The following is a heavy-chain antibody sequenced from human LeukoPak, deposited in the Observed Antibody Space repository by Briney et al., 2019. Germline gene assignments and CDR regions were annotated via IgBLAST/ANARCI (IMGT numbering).Heavy chain of an antibody. CDR1: GGSFSGYY. J-gene: IGHJ6*03. CDR3: ARGKRGYSYGYKAADYYYYYMDV. D-gene: IGHD5-18*01. V-gene: IGHV4-34*01. Sequence: SETLSLTCAVYGGSFSGYYWSWIRQPPGKGLEWIGGINHSGSTNYNPSLKSRVTISVDTSKNQFSLKLSPVTAADTAVYYCARGKRGYSYGYKAADYYYYYMDVWGKGTTVTVSS. CDR2: INHSGST.